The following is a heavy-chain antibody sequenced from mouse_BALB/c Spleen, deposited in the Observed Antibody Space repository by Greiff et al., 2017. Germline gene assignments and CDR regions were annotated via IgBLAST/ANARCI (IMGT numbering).Heavy chain of an antibody. CDR2: ISDGGSYT. D-gene: IGHD1-2*01. V-gene: IGHV5-4*02. J-gene: IGHJ4*01. CDR1: GFTFSDYY. Sequence: EVQRVESGGGLVKPGGSLKLSCAASGFTFSDYYMYWVRQTPEKRLEWVATISDGGSYTYYPDSVKGRFTISRDNAKNNLYLQMSSLKSEDTAMYYCARSLRLRAMDYWGQGTSVTVSS. CDR3: ARSLRLRAMDY.